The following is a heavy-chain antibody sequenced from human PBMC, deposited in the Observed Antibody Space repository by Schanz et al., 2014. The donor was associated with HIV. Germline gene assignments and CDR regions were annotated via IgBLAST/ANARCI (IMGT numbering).Heavy chain of an antibody. V-gene: IGHV3-30*18. CDR1: GFIFSSYA. CDR3: AKGLRQWLVLGVSDY. J-gene: IGHJ4*02. D-gene: IGHD6-19*01. CDR2: ISYDGSNK. Sequence: VQLLESGGGLVQPGGSLRLSCGASGFIFSSYAMSWVRQAPGKGLEWVAVISYDGSNKYYADSVKGRFTIARDNSKNTXYXXXNTQTSDPTAVYYCAKGLRQWLVLGVSDYWGQGTLVTVSS.